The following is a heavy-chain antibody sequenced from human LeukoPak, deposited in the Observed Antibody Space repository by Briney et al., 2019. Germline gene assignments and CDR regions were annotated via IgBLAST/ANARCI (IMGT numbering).Heavy chain of an antibody. CDR1: GYTFTSYN. Sequence: GASVKVSCKASGYTFTSYNINWVRQAPGQGLEWVGWMNPNSANTGHAPNFQGRAIMTGNTAISTAYLELNNLRSEDTAVYYCARDGKLRYGMDYWGQGTLVTVSS. V-gene: IGHV1-8*01. CDR2: MNPNSANT. CDR3: ARDGKLRYGMDY. D-gene: IGHD3-10*01. J-gene: IGHJ4*02.